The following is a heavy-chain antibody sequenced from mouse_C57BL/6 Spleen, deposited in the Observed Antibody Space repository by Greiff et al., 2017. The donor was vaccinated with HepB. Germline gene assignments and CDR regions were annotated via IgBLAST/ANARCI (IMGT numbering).Heavy chain of an antibody. CDR3: VRHDSPSMDY. V-gene: IGHV10-1*01. CDR2: IRSKSNNYAT. D-gene: IGHD2-12*01. Sequence: DVMLVESGGGLVQPKGSLKLSCAASGFSFNTYAMNWVRQAPGKGLEWVARIRSKSNNYATYYADSVKDRFTISRDDSESMLYLQMNNLKTEDTAMYYCVRHDSPSMDYWGQGTSVTVSS. J-gene: IGHJ4*01. CDR1: GFSFNTYA.